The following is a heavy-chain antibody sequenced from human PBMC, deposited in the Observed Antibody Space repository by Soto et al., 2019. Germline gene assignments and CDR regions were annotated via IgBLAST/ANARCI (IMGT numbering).Heavy chain of an antibody. CDR3: ARGKGYYDYVWGSYRPPDY. J-gene: IGHJ4*02. CDR1: GGSISSGGYY. CDR2: IYYSGST. V-gene: IGHV4-31*03. D-gene: IGHD3-16*02. Sequence: QVQLQESGPGLVKPSQTLSLTCTVSGGSISSGGYYWSWIRQHPGKGLEWIGYIYYSGSTYYNPSLKSRVNISVDTSKNQFSLKLSSVTAADTAVYYCARGKGYYDYVWGSYRPPDYWGQGTLVTVSS.